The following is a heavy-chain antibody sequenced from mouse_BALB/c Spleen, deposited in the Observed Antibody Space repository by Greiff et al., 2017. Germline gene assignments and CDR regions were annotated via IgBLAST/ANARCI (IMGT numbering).Heavy chain of an antibody. CDR3: ARSTMITTKFDD. CDR2: INPGSGGT. V-gene: IGHV1-54*01. D-gene: IGHD2-4*01. Sequence: VQLVESGAELVKPGASVKLSCKASGYAFTNYLIEWVKQRPGQGLEWIGVINPGSGGTNYNEKFKGKATLTADKSSSTAYMQLSSLTSDDSAVYFCARSTMITTKFDDWGQGTTLTVSS. J-gene: IGHJ2*01. CDR1: GYAFTNYL.